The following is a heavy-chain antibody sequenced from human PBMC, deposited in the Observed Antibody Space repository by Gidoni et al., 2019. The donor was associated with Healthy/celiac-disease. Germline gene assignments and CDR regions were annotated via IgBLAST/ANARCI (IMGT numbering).Heavy chain of an antibody. V-gene: IGHV3-73*01. J-gene: IGHJ4*02. CDR3: TRLDYGDAFDY. CDR2: IRSKANSYAT. CDR1: GFTFSGSA. D-gene: IGHD4-17*01. Sequence: EVQLVESGGGLVQPGGSLQLSCAASGFTFSGSAMHWVRQASGKGLEWVGRIRSKANSYATAYAASVKGRFTISRDDSKNTAYLQMNSLKTEDTAVYYCTRLDYGDAFDYWGQGTLVTVSS.